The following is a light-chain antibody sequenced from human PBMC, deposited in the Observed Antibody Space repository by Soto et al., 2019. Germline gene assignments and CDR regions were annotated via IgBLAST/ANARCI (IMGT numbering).Light chain of an antibody. J-gene: IGKJ3*01. CDR3: QQYGNAPFT. Sequence: EIVLTQSPGTLSFPPGERATLTCRASQSVSSSYLAWFQQKPGQAPRLLIYGASSRATGIPDRFSSSGSGTDFTLTISRLEPEDFAVYYCQQYGNAPFTFGPGTKVDIK. CDR1: QSVSSSY. CDR2: GAS. V-gene: IGKV3-20*01.